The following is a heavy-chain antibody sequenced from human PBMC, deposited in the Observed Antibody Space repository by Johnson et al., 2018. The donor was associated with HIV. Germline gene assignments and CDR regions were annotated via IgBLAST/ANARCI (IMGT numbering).Heavy chain of an antibody. CDR1: GFTFSSYA. CDR3: AKGLAWVGDSKFAFDI. D-gene: IGHD1-26*01. V-gene: IGHV3-30-3*01. J-gene: IGHJ3*02. CDR2: ISYDGSNK. Sequence: QVQLVESGGGVVQPGRSLRLSCAASGFTFSSYAMHWVRQAPGKGLEWVAVISYDGSNKYYADSVKGRFTISRDNSKNTLYLQMNSLRAEDTAVYYCAKGLAWVGDSKFAFDIWGQGTMVTVSS.